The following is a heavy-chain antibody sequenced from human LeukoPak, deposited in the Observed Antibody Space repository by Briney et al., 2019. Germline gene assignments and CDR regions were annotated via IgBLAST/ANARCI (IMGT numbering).Heavy chain of an antibody. V-gene: IGHV1-2*02. CDR2: INPSSGGA. D-gene: IGHD1-26*01. CDR1: GYTFTGYY. Sequence: ASVKVSCKASGYTFTGYYIHWVRQAPGQGLEWMGWINPSSGGAKYAQNFQGRVIMTTDTSVSTAYMELSSLRSDDTAVYYCAGSSPPTYYHFYYYMDVWGKGSTVTVSS. CDR3: AGSSPPTYYHFYYYMDV. J-gene: IGHJ6*03.